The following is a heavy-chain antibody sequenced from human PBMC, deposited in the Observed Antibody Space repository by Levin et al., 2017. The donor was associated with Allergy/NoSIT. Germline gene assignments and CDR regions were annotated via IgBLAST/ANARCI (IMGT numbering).Heavy chain of an antibody. J-gene: IGHJ5*01. CDR3: AGVRKAGGRGWVDS. D-gene: IGHD1-1*01. Sequence: LRLSCTVSGDSIISGHYYWSWIRQSPGKGLEWIAHSYYSGTAYYNPSLTSRLTISVDTSQNQFSLKLSSVTAAATAVYYCAGVRKAGGRGWVDSWGQGTLVTVSS. V-gene: IGHV4-31*03. CDR1: GDSIISGHYY. CDR2: SYYSGTA.